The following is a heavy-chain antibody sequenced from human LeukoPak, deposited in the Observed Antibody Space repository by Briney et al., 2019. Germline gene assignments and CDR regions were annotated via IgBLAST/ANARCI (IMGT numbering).Heavy chain of an antibody. D-gene: IGHD3-16*01. CDR3: ARDGGLGTPFDH. CDR2: ISNNGDRYI. V-gene: IGHV3-21*01. CDR1: GFTFNSYT. Sequence: GGSLRLSCAASGFTFNSYTMSWVRQSPGRGLEWVSSISNNGDRYIYYSDSVRGRFTISRDNAKNTVYLQMNSLTDEDSAVYFCARDGGLGTPFDHWGQGALVTVSS. J-gene: IGHJ4*02.